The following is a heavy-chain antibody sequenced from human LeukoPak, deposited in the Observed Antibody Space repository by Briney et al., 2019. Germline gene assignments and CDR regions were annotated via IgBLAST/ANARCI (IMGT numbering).Heavy chain of an antibody. CDR1: GFTFSSYW. J-gene: IGHJ6*03. V-gene: IGHV3-7*01. CDR3: ARDGADMALVRAVPTRRYYYYYYMDV. Sequence: GGSLRLSCAASGFTFSSYWMTWVRQAPGKGLEWVANIKEDGSEKNYVDSVKGRFTISRDNAKNSLYLQMNSLRAEDTAVYYCARDGADMALVRAVPTRRYYYYYYMDVWGKGTTVTVSS. CDR2: IKEDGSEK. D-gene: IGHD1-26*01.